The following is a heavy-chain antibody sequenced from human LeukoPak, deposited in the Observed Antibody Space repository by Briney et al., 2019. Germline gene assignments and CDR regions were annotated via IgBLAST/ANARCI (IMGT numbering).Heavy chain of an antibody. Sequence: PGGSLRLSCAASGFTFSSYGMHWVRQAPGKGLEWVAVISYDGSNEYSADSVKGRFTISRDNSKNTLYLQMNSLKSEDTAVYYCAKGHASHSGSYYNDYWGQGTLVTVSS. CDR3: AKGHASHSGSYYNDY. D-gene: IGHD3-10*01. V-gene: IGHV3-30*18. CDR2: ISYDGSNE. CDR1: GFTFSSYG. J-gene: IGHJ4*02.